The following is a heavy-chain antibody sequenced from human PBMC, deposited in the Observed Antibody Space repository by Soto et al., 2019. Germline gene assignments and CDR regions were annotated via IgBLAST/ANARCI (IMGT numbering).Heavy chain of an antibody. CDR3: ARDPLYDFWSGYYPH. D-gene: IGHD3-3*01. CDR1: GYTFTSYA. Sequence: ASVKVSCKASGYTFTSYAMHWVRQAPGQRLEWMGWINAGNGNTKYSQKFQGRVTITRDTSASTAYMELSSLRSEDTVLYYCARDPLYDFWSGYYPHWGQGTLVTVSS. V-gene: IGHV1-3*01. CDR2: INAGNGNT. J-gene: IGHJ4*02.